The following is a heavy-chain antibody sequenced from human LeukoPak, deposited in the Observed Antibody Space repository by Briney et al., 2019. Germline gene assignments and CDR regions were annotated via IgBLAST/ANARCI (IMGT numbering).Heavy chain of an antibody. D-gene: IGHD1-26*01. J-gene: IGHJ4*02. CDR2: INSIGGGT. CDR1: GFTFSSYA. Sequence: GGALRLSCAASGFTFSSYAMSWVRQAPGKGREWVSTINSIGGGTYYADSVKGLFTISRDTSKNALYLQMNSLRAEDTAVYYCAKGDSGSYEGALDYWGQGPLVTVSS. V-gene: IGHV3-23*01. CDR3: AKGDSGSYEGALDY.